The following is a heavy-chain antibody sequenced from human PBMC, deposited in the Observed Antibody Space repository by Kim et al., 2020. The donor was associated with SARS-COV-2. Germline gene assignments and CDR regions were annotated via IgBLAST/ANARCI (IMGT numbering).Heavy chain of an antibody. J-gene: IGHJ4*02. CDR1: GGSVSSGSYY. CDR3: ARGRGDIVVVVAATPPSFDY. V-gene: IGHV4-61*01. D-gene: IGHD2-15*01. Sequence: SETLSLTCTVSGGSVSSGSYYWSWIRQPPGKGLEWIGYIYYSGSTNYNPSLKSRVTISVDTSKNQFSLKLSSVTAADTAVYYCARGRGDIVVVVAATPPSFDYWGQGTLLTVSS. CDR2: IYYSGST.